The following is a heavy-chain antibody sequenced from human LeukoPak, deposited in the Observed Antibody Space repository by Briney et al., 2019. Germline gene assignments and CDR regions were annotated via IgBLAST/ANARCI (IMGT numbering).Heavy chain of an antibody. D-gene: IGHD3-10*01. V-gene: IGHV4-34*01. Sequence: SETLSLTCAVYGGSLSGYYWSWIPQPPGKGLEWIGEINHSGSTNYNPSLKSRVTTSVDTSKNQFSLKLSSVTAADTAVYYCARWAAGPMVRGVTAKFYYMDVWGKGTTVTVSS. CDR2: INHSGST. J-gene: IGHJ6*03. CDR1: GGSLSGYY. CDR3: ARWAAGPMVRGVTAKFYYMDV.